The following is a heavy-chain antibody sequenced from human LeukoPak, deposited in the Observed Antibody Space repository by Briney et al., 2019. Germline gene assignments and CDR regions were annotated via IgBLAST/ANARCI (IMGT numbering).Heavy chain of an antibody. CDR3: ARDSIIKIVGAREGFDY. CDR2: ISAYNGNT. J-gene: IGHJ4*02. D-gene: IGHD1-26*01. V-gene: IGHV1-18*01. Sequence: ASVKVSCKASGYTFTSYGISWVRQAPGQGLEWMGWISAYNGNTNYAQKLQGRVTMTTDTSTSTAYMELRSRRSDDTAVYYCARDSIIKIVGAREGFDYWGQGTLVTVSS. CDR1: GYTFTSYG.